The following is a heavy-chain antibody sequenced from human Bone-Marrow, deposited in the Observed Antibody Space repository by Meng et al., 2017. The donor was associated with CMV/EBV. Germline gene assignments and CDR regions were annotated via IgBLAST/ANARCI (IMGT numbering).Heavy chain of an antibody. CDR2: ISSSSSYI. D-gene: IGHD6-13*01. J-gene: IGHJ4*02. CDR1: GFTFSSYS. Sequence: GESLKISSAASGFTFSSYSMNWVRQAPGKGLEWVSSISSSSSYIYYADSVKGRFTISRDNAKNSLYLQMNSLRAEDTAVYYCARDKFGAAAGWGQGTLVTVSS. V-gene: IGHV3-21*01. CDR3: ARDKFGAAAG.